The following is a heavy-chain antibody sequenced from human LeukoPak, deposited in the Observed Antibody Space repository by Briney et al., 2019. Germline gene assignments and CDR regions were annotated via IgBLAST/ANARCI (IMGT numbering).Heavy chain of an antibody. CDR2: INPNSGGT. J-gene: IGHJ5*02. CDR1: GYTFTGYY. D-gene: IGHD1-14*01. V-gene: IGHV1-2*02. Sequence: ASVKVSCKASGYTFTGYYMHWVRQAPGQGLEWMGWINPNSGGTNYAQKLQGRVTMTTDTSTSTAYMELRSLRSDDTAVYYCARVSPGQGWFDPWGQGTLVTVSS. CDR3: ARVSPGQGWFDP.